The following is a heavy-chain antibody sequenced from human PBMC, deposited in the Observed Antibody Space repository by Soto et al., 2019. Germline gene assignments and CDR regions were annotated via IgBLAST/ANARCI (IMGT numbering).Heavy chain of an antibody. V-gene: IGHV5-51*01. D-gene: IGHD5-12*01. J-gene: IGHJ4*02. CDR1: GNNFATYW. Sequence: GESLKISCKGSGNNFATYWIAWVRQMPGKGLEWMGIIYPGDSDTRYSPSFQGQVTISVDKSISTAYLQWSSLKASDTAMYYCARHGNGYWYFDYWGQGSLVTVSS. CDR3: ARHGNGYWYFDY. CDR2: IYPGDSDT.